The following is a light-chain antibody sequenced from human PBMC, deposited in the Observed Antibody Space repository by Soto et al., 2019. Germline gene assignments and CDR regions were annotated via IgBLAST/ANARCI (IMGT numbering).Light chain of an antibody. CDR2: DAS. J-gene: IGKJ4*01. V-gene: IGKV3-11*01. CDR1: QSVSTD. Sequence: ALAQYPVALSLSPGERATLSCRASQSVSTDLAWYQQKPGQAPRLLIYDASNRATGIPVRFAGSGSGTDFALTISSLEPEDFVLYYCQHPPTSFGGGTKVEI. CDR3: QHPPTS.